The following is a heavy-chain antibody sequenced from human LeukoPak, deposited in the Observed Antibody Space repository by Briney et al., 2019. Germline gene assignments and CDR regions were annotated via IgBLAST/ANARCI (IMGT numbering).Heavy chain of an antibody. CDR1: GFTFSSYS. J-gene: IGHJ4*02. CDR3: ASGDYGGNSLDH. D-gene: IGHD4-23*01. Sequence: GGSLRLSCAASGFTFSSYSLSWVRQAPGKGLEWVAFISTSGTNIEYADLVKGRFTISRDNAKHSIYLQMNSLRAEDTAIYYCASGDYGGNSLDHWGQGTLVTVSS. CDR2: ISTSGTNI. V-gene: IGHV3-21*01.